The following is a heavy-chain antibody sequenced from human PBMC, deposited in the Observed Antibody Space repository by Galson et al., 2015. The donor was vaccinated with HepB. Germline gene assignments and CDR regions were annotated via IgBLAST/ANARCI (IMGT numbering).Heavy chain of an antibody. J-gene: IGHJ4*02. D-gene: IGHD6-25*01. Sequence: FAISGDSVSSTSSTWVWVRQSPSRGLEWLGRTYYRSKWYNDYAVSVKGRITINPDTSKNQFSLELNSVTPEDTAVYYCSRGNYGSGGVPYWGQGALVTVSS. CDR1: GDSVSSTSST. V-gene: IGHV6-1*01. CDR3: SRGNYGSGGVPY. CDR2: TYYRSKWYN.